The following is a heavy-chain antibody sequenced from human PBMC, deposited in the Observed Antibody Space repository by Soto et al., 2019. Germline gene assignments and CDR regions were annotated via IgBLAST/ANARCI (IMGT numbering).Heavy chain of an antibody. J-gene: IGHJ4*02. D-gene: IGHD2-21*02. CDR3: AKDKVPVVVTAPFDY. V-gene: IGHV3-30*18. Sequence: QVQLVESGGGVVQPGRSLRLSCAASGFTFSSYGMHWVRQAPGKGLEWVAVISYDGSNKYYADSVKGRFTVSRYKSKNTRYLQVNRLRAEDTAVYYCAKDKVPVVVTAPFDYWGQGTLVTVSS. CDR1: GFTFSSYG. CDR2: ISYDGSNK.